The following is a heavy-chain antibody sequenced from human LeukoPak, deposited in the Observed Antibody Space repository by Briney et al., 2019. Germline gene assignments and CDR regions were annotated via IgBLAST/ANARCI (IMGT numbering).Heavy chain of an antibody. Sequence: SETLSLTCTVSGGSISSYWGWIRQPPGKGLEWIGTIHYSGSTYYNPSLKSRVTISVDTSKNQFSLKLSSVTAADTAVYYCARAGSAFDIWGQGTMVTVSS. CDR1: GGSISSY. CDR2: IHYSGST. J-gene: IGHJ3*02. V-gene: IGHV4-39*07. CDR3: ARAGSAFDI.